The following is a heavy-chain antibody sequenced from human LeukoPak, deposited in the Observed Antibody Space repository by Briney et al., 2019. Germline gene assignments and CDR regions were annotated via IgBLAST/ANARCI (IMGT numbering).Heavy chain of an antibody. CDR2: IDYSGST. D-gene: IGHD3-22*01. V-gene: IGHV4-59*01. CDR1: GGSIYSYY. Sequence: SETLSLTCTVSGGSIYSYYWSWIRQPPGKGLEWIGYIDYSGSTNYNPSLKSRVTISVDTSKNQFSLKLSSVTAADTAVYYCARHGYSSVWSSWFDPWGQGTLVTVSS. CDR3: ARHGYSSVWSSWFDP. J-gene: IGHJ5*02.